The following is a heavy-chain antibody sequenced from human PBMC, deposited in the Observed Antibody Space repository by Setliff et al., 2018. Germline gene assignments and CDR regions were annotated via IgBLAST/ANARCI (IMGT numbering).Heavy chain of an antibody. Sequence: LSLTCTVSGYSISSGYYWGWIRQPPGKGLEWIGIIYHSGSTYYNPSLKSRVTISVDTSKNQFSLKLSSVTAADTAVYYCASSPGYSSGWYEGWGQGTLVTVSS. V-gene: IGHV4-38-2*02. J-gene: IGHJ4*02. CDR2: IYHSGST. CDR3: ASSPGYSSGWYEG. CDR1: GYSISSGYY. D-gene: IGHD6-19*01.